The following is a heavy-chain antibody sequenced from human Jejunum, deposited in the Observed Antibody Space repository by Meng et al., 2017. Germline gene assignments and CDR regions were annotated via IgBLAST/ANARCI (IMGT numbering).Heavy chain of an antibody. Sequence: GESLKISCAASGFTFSNYAMNWVRQAPGKGLEWVAAISGSGDSTNYADSVKGRFTISRDNSKNTLFLQMNSLRSDDTAVYYCARDYGDNSPPNWFAPWGHGNLVNGAS. V-gene: IGHV3-23*01. J-gene: IGHJ5*02. D-gene: IGHD4-23*01. CDR2: ISGSGDST. CDR3: ARDYGDNSPPNWFAP. CDR1: GFTFSNYA.